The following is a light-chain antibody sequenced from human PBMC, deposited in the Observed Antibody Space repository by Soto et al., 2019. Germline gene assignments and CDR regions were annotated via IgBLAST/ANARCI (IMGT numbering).Light chain of an antibody. Sequence: DSVMTQSPDSLAVSLGERATINCKSSQRVLYSSNNKNYLAWYQQKPGQPPKALFYWASTRESGVPDRFSGSGSGTDFTLTISSLQAEDVAVYYCQQSYGTPYTFGQGTKLEIK. CDR3: QQSYGTPYT. CDR1: QRVLYSSNNKNY. J-gene: IGKJ2*01. CDR2: WAS. V-gene: IGKV4-1*01.